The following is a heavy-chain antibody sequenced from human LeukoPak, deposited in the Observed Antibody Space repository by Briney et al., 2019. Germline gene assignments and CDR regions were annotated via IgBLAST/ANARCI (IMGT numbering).Heavy chain of an antibody. V-gene: IGHV1-2*02. D-gene: IGHD6-19*01. CDR2: INPKSGDT. CDR3: ARERSGWFFSN. Sequence: GASVKVSCKASGYTFTGYYMHWVRQAPGQGLEWMGWINPKSGDTNYAQKFHGRVTMTRDTSISTAYMELSRLRSDDTATYYCARERSGWFFSNWGQGTLVTVSS. J-gene: IGHJ4*02. CDR1: GYTFTGYY.